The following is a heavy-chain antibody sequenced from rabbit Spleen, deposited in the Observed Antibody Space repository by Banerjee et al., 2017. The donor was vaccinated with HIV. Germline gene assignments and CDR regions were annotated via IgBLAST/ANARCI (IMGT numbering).Heavy chain of an antibody. Sequence: QEQLEESGGDLVKPEGSLTLTCTASGFSFSGSEWICWVRQVPGKGLEWIACINAATGKPVYATWAKGRFTISRTSSTTVTLRMTSLTAADRAAYFCARDLVGVIGWNFYLWGPGTLVTVS. CDR3: ARDLVGVIGWNFYL. CDR2: INAATGKP. J-gene: IGHJ4*01. CDR1: GFSFSGSEW. V-gene: IGHV1S45*01. D-gene: IGHD1-1*01.